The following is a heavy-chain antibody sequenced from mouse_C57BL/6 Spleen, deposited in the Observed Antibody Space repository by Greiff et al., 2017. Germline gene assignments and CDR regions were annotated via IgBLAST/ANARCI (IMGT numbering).Heavy chain of an antibody. D-gene: IGHD1-1*01. Sequence: EVKLMESGGGLVKPGGSLKLSCAASGFTFSSYAMSWVRQTPEKRLEWVATISDGGSYTYYPDNVKGRFTISRDNAKNNLYLQISPLKSEDTAMYYCARGRPYDSSYGGLADWGQGTLVTVAA. V-gene: IGHV5-4*03. J-gene: IGHJ3*01. CDR3: ARGRPYDSSYGGLAD. CDR1: GFTFSSYA. CDR2: ISDGGSYT.